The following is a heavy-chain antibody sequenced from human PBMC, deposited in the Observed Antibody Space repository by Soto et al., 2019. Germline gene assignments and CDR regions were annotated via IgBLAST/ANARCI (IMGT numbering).Heavy chain of an antibody. CDR2: ISYDGSNK. D-gene: IGHD2-2*01. J-gene: IGHJ6*02. Sequence: QVQLVESGGGVVQPGRSLRLSCAASGFTFSSYGMHWVRQAPGKGLEWVAVISYDGSNKYYADSVKGRFTISRDNSKNTLYLQMNSLGAEDTAVYCCANGIVPAAMNYYYYGMDVWGPGTTVTVSS. V-gene: IGHV3-30*18. CDR3: ANGIVPAAMNYYYYGMDV. CDR1: GFTFSSYG.